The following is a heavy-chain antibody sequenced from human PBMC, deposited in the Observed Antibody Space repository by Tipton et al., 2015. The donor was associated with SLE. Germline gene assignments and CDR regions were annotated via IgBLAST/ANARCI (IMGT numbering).Heavy chain of an antibody. Sequence: QLVQSGGGVVQPGGSLRLSCAASGFTFSSYAMHWVRQAPGKGLEYVSAISSNGGSTYYANSVKGRFTISRDNSKNTLYLQMNSLRAEDTAVYYCARDQARGTNGPWGYWGQGTLVTVSS. CDR3: ARDQARGTNGPWGY. D-gene: IGHD2-8*01. J-gene: IGHJ4*02. CDR1: GFTFSSYA. V-gene: IGHV3-64*01. CDR2: ISSNGGST.